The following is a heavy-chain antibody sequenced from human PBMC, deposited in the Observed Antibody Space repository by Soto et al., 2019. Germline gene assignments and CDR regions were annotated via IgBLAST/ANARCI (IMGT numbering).Heavy chain of an antibody. D-gene: IGHD3-22*01. CDR2: ISYDGSNK. V-gene: IGHV3-30-3*01. J-gene: IGHJ4*02. CDR3: ARDYYSFDY. CDR1: GFTFSSYA. Sequence: GGSLRLSCAASGFTFSSYAMHWVRQAPGKGLEWVAVISYDGSNKYYADSVKGRFTISRDNSKNTLYLQMNSLRAEDTAVYYCARDYYSFDYWGQGTLVTVSS.